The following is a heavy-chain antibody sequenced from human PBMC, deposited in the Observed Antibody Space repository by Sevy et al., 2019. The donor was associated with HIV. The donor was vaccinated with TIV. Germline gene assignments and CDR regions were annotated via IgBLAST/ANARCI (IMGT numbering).Heavy chain of an antibody. V-gene: IGHV1-46*01. J-gene: IGHJ4*02. CDR2: INPSGGST. CDR1: GYTFTSYY. Sequence: ASVKVSCKASGYTFTSYYMHWVRQAPGQGLEWMGIINPSGGSTSYAQKFQGRVTMTRDTSTSTVYMELSSLRSEDTAVYYCARAAGYSGSYLAGDYFDYWGLGTLVTVSS. CDR3: ARAAGYSGSYLAGDYFDY. D-gene: IGHD1-26*01.